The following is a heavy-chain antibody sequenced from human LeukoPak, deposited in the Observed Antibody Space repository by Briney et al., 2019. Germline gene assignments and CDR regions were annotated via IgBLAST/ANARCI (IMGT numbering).Heavy chain of an antibody. CDR3: AGIPATAIGVDY. Sequence: GASVTVSCKASGGTFSSYAISWVRQAPGQGLEWMGRIIPILGIANYAQKFQGRVTITADKSTSTAYMELSSLRSEDTAVYYCAGIPATAIGVDYWGQGTLVTVSS. J-gene: IGHJ4*02. D-gene: IGHD6-13*01. V-gene: IGHV1-69*04. CDR2: IIPILGIA. CDR1: GGTFSSYA.